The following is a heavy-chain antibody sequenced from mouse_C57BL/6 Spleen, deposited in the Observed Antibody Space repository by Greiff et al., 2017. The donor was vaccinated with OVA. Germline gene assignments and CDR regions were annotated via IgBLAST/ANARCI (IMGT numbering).Heavy chain of an antibody. J-gene: IGHJ4*01. CDR1: GYSITSDY. D-gene: IGHD2-3*01. V-gene: IGHV3-8*01. CDR3: ARWGGYYPYAMDY. CDR2: ISYSGST. Sequence: EVKLMESGPGLAKPSQTLSLTCSVTGYSITSDYWNWIRKFPGNNLEYMGYISYSGSTYYNPSLNSRISITRDTSKNQYYLQLNSVTTEDTATYYCARWGGYYPYAMDYWGQGTSVTVSS.